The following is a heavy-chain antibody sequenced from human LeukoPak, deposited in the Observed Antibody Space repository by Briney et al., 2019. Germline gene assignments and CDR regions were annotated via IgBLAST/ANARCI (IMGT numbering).Heavy chain of an antibody. CDR2: IYFTGST. CDR3: TRDTGRMIVVIIPDAFDI. J-gene: IGHJ3*02. CDR1: GGSINNSSYY. D-gene: IGHD3-22*01. Sequence: SETLSLTCTVSGGSINNSSYYWGWIRQPPGKGLEWIGSIYFTGSTYYIPSLKSRLTISVDTSKNQFSLKLSSVTAADTAVYYCTRDTGRMIVVIIPDAFDIWGQGTMVTVSS. V-gene: IGHV4-39*07.